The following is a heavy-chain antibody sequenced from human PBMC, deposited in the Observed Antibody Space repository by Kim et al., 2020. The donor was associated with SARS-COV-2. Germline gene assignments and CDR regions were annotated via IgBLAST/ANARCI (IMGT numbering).Heavy chain of an antibody. CDR3: AKDGTVTTRGRNWFDP. D-gene: IGHD4-17*01. J-gene: IGHJ5*02. V-gene: IGHV3-30*18. Sequence: GGSLRLSCAASGFTFSSYGMHWVRQAPGKGLEWVAVISYDGSNKYYADSVKGRFTISRDNSKNTLYLQMNSLRAEDTAVYYCAKDGTVTTRGRNWFDPWGQGTLVTVSS. CDR2: ISYDGSNK. CDR1: GFTFSSYG.